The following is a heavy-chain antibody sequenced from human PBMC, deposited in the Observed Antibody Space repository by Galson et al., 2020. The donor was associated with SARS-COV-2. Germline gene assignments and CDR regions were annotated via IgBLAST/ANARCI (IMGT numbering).Heavy chain of an antibody. V-gene: IGHV3-20*04. CDR1: GFTFDDYG. J-gene: IGHJ5*02. CDR3: ARDQLYYYDSENWFDP. Sequence: GESLKISCAASGFTFDDYGMSWVRQAPGKGLEWVSGINWNGGSTGYADSVKGRFTISRDNAKNSLYLQMNSLRAEDTALYYCARDQLYYYDSENWFDPWGQGTLVTVSS. CDR2: INWNGGST. D-gene: IGHD3-22*01.